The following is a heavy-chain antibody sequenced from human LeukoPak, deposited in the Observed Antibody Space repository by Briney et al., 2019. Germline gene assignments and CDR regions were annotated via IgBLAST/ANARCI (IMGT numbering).Heavy chain of an antibody. CDR2: IIPLFGAA. Sequence: GSSVKVSCKASGGTFSSYAISWVRQAPGQGLEWMGSIIPLFGAAKYAQKFQGRVTITTDESTSKVYMALSSLRSEDTAVYYCASHPDYGGNPRRKYFESWGQGTLVTVSS. CDR1: GGTFSSYA. CDR3: ASHPDYGGNPRRKYFES. V-gene: IGHV1-69*05. D-gene: IGHD4-23*01. J-gene: IGHJ4*02.